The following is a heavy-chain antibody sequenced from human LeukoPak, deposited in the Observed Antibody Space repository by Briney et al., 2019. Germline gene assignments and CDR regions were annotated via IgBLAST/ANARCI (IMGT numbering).Heavy chain of an antibody. CDR2: IYTSGST. Sequence: TLSLTCTVSGGSISSGSYYWSWIRQPAGKGLEWIGRIYTSGSTNYNPSLKSRVTISVDTSKNQFSLKLSSVTAADTAVYYCARSYYDFWSGYYNNYYYYMDVWGKGTTVTVSS. D-gene: IGHD3-3*01. V-gene: IGHV4-61*02. J-gene: IGHJ6*03. CDR3: ARSYYDFWSGYYNNYYYYMDV. CDR1: GGSISSGSYY.